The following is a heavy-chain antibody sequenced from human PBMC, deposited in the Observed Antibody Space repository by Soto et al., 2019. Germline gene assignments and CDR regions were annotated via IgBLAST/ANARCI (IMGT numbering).Heavy chain of an antibody. V-gene: IGHV5-51*01. CDR2: IYPGDSDT. J-gene: IGHJ4*02. CDR1: GYSFTSYW. CDR3: ARQPQHYYDSSGYLAY. Sequence: GESLKISCKGSGYSFTSYWIGWVRQMPGKGLEWMGIIYPGDSDTRYSLSFQGQVTISADKSISTAYLQWSSLKASDTAMYYCARQPQHYYDSSGYLAYWGQGTLVTVSS. D-gene: IGHD3-22*01.